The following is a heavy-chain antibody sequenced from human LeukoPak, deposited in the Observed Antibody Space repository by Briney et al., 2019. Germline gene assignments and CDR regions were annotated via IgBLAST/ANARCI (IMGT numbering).Heavy chain of an antibody. CDR1: GGSISSYY. CDR3: ARDHPESRVDFWSGYSSHYYYYMDV. D-gene: IGHD3-3*01. V-gene: IGHV4-59*01. CDR2: IYYSGST. Sequence: SKTLSLTCTVSGGSISSYYWSWIRQPPGKGLEWIGYIYYSGSTNYNPSLKSRVTISVDTSKNQFSLKLSSVTAADTAVYYCARDHPESRVDFWSGYSSHYYYYMDVWGKGTTVTVSS. J-gene: IGHJ6*03.